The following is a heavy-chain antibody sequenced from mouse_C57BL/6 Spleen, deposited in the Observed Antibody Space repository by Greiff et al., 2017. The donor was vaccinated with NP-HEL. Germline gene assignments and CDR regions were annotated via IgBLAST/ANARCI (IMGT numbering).Heavy chain of an antibody. Sequence: EVQLVESGPGLAKPSPTLSLACSVTGYSITSDYWNWIRKFPGNKLEYMGYISYSGSTYYNPSLKSRISITRDTSKNQYYLQLNSVTTEDTATYYCARYGSSYYYAMDYWGQGTSVTVSS. D-gene: IGHD1-1*01. CDR2: ISYSGST. V-gene: IGHV3-8*01. CDR1: GYSITSDY. J-gene: IGHJ4*01. CDR3: ARYGSSYYYAMDY.